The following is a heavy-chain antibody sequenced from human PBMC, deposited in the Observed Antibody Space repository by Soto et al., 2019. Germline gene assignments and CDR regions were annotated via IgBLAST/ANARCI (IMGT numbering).Heavy chain of an antibody. J-gene: IGHJ5*02. V-gene: IGHV1-18*01. Sequence: QVQLVQSGAEVKKPGASVKVSCKASGYTFTSYGISWVRQAPGQGLEWMGWISAYNGNTNYAQKLQGRVTMTTDTSTSTAYMELRSLSSDDTALDYCARVHTYSGSYWLWFDPWGQGPLVTVSS. CDR3: ARVHTYSGSYWLWFDP. D-gene: IGHD1-26*01. CDR1: GYTFTSYG. CDR2: ISAYNGNT.